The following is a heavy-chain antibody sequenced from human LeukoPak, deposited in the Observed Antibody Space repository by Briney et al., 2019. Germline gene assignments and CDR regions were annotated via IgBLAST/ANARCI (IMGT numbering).Heavy chain of an antibody. Sequence: PGGSLRLSCAASGFTVTTNYMTWVRQAPGKGLEWVSVIYSGGSTYYADSVKGRFTIPRDNSKNTLYLQMNSLRAEDTAVYYCARDRGYYFDYWGQGTLVTVSS. CDR1: GFTVTTNY. CDR2: IYSGGST. D-gene: IGHD3-22*01. J-gene: IGHJ4*02. CDR3: ARDRGYYFDY. V-gene: IGHV3-53*01.